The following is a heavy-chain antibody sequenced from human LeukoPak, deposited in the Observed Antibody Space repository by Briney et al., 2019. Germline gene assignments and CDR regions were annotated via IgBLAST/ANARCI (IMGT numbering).Heavy chain of an antibody. V-gene: IGHV4-59*01. D-gene: IGHD6-13*01. CDR1: GGSISSYY. CDR3: ARASYSSSWYPYYYGMDV. Sequence: PSETLSLTCTVSGGSISSYYWSWIRKPPGKGLEWIGYIYYSGSTNYNPSLKSRVTISVDTSKNQFFLNLTSVTAADTAVYYCARASYSSSWYPYYYGMDVWGQGTTVTVSS. CDR2: IYYSGST. J-gene: IGHJ6*02.